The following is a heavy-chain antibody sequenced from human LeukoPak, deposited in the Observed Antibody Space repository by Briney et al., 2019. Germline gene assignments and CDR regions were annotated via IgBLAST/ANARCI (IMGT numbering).Heavy chain of an antibody. CDR1: GYTFTGYY. J-gene: IGHJ6*02. Sequence: ASVKVSCKASGYTFTGYYMHWVRQAPGQGLEWMGWINPNSGGTNYAQKFQGRVTMTRDTSISTAYMEPSRLRSDDTAVYYCASRGYDYYYYYGMDVWGQGTTVTVSS. D-gene: IGHD5-12*01. CDR3: ASRGYDYYYYYGMDV. V-gene: IGHV1-2*02. CDR2: INPNSGGT.